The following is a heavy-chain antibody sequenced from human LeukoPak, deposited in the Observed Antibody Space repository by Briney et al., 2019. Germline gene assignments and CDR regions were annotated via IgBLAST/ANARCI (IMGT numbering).Heavy chain of an antibody. CDR3: ARISITMVRGVTYPDY. D-gene: IGHD3-10*01. CDR2: INHSGST. Sequence: SETLSLTCAVYGGSFSGYYWSWIRQPPGKGLEWIGEINHSGSTNYNPSLKSRVTTSVDTSKNQFSLKLSSVTAADTAVYYCARISITMVRGVTYPDYWGQGTLVTVSS. V-gene: IGHV4-34*01. J-gene: IGHJ4*02. CDR1: GGSFSGYY.